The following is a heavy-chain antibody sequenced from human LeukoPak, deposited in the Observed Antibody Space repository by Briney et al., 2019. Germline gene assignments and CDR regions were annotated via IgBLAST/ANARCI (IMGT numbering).Heavy chain of an antibody. V-gene: IGHV3-33*01. CDR1: GFTFSSYG. CDR3: ARDEGITMVRGPRDYYGRDV. J-gene: IGHJ6*04. D-gene: IGHD3-10*01. Sequence: PGRTLRLSCAASGFTFSSYGMHWLRQAPGKGLEWVAVIRNDGSNKYYADSVKGRFTISRDNSTSSLYLQMNSLRAEDTAVYYCARDEGITMVRGPRDYYGRDVWGKGTTVTVSS. CDR2: IRNDGSNK.